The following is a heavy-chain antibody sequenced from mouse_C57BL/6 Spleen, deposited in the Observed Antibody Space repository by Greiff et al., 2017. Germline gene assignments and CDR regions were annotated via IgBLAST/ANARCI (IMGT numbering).Heavy chain of an antibody. V-gene: IGHV1-82*01. CDR1: GYAFSSSW. Sequence: QVQLQQSGPELVKPGASVKISCKASGYAFSSSWMNWVKQRPGKGLEWIGRIYPGDGDTNYNGKLKGKATLTADKSSSTAYMQLSSLTSEDSAVYFCASPYYYGSSSSGMDYWGQGTSVTVSS. J-gene: IGHJ4*01. CDR3: ASPYYYGSSSSGMDY. CDR2: IYPGDGDT. D-gene: IGHD1-1*01.